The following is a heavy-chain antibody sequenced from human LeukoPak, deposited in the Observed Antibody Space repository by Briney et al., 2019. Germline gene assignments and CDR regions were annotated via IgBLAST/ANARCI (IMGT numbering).Heavy chain of an antibody. D-gene: IGHD5-18*01. CDR2: ISYDGSNK. V-gene: IGHV3-30-3*01. CDR3: ARDNRGYSYGNYYYGMDV. CDR1: GFTFSSYA. J-gene: IGHJ6*02. Sequence: GRSLRLSCAASGFTFSSYAMHSVRQAPGKGLEWVAVISYDGSNKYYADSVKGRFTISRDNSKNTLYMQMNSLRAEDTAVYYCARDNRGYSYGNYYYGMDVWGQGTTVTVSS.